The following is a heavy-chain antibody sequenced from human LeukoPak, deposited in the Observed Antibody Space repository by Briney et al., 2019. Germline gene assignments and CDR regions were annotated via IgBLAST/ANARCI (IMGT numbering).Heavy chain of an antibody. D-gene: IGHD6-19*01. CDR1: GFTFSSNG. V-gene: IGHV3-30*18. Sequence: GGSLRLSCAAPGFTFSSNGIHWVRQAPGKGLEWVAVISYDGSNKYYADSVKGRFTISRDNSKNTLYLQMNSLRVEDTAVYYCAKDGSGLTYYFDYWGQGTLVTVSA. CDR3: AKDGSGLTYYFDY. J-gene: IGHJ4*02. CDR2: ISYDGSNK.